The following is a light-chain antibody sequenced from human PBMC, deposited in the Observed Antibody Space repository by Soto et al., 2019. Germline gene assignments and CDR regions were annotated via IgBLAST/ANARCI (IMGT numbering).Light chain of an antibody. CDR1: SSNIGAGYD. Sequence: QPVLTQPPSVSGAPGQRVTISCTGSSSNIGAGYDVHWYQQLPGTAPKLLIYGNSNRPSGVPDRFSGSTSGTSASLAFTGLQAEDEADYYCQSYDSSLSGYVFGTGTQRTVL. CDR3: QSYDSSLSGYV. CDR2: GNS. V-gene: IGLV1-40*01. J-gene: IGLJ1*01.